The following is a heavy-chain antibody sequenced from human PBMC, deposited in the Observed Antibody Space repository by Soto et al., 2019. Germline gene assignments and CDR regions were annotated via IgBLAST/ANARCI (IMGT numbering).Heavy chain of an antibody. D-gene: IGHD2-21*02. CDR1: GGTFSSYA. V-gene: IGHV1-69*13. CDR3: ARGAPDRYCGGDCYSPHYFDY. J-gene: IGHJ4*02. Sequence: SVKVSCKASGGTFSSYAISWVRQAPGQGLEWMGGIIPIFGTANYAQKFQGRVTITADESTSTAYMELSSLRSEDTAVYYCARGAPDRYCGGDCYSPHYFDYWGQGTLVTVSS. CDR2: IIPIFGTA.